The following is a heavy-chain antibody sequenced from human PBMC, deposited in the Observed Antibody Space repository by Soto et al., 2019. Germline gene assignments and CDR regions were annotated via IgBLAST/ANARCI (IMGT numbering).Heavy chain of an antibody. D-gene: IGHD3-3*01. J-gene: IGHJ5*02. Sequence: QVQLQESGPGLVKPSETLSLTCSVSGDSVSRGTYYWSWIRQSPERGLEWIAYSSYSGSTSYNPSFKSRASISVDTSKNQFSLMLRSLTAEDTALYYCARQKSGLEFYNYFDPWGPGTLVTVSS. CDR3: ARQKSGLEFYNYFDP. CDR1: GDSVSRGTYY. CDR2: SSYSGST. V-gene: IGHV4-61*01.